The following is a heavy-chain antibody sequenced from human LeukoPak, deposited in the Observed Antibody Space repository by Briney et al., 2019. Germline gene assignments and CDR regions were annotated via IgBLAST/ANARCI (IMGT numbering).Heavy chain of an antibody. J-gene: IGHJ5*02. CDR1: GFTFSSYS. Sequence: PGGSLRLSCAASGFTFSSYSMNWVRQAPGKGLEWVSYISSSSSTIYYADSVKGRFTISRDNAKNSLYLQMNSLRAEDTAVYYCARAGSGLLWFGELLHWFDPWGQGTLVTVSS. D-gene: IGHD3-10*01. V-gene: IGHV3-48*01. CDR3: ARAGSGLLWFGELLHWFDP. CDR2: ISSSSSTI.